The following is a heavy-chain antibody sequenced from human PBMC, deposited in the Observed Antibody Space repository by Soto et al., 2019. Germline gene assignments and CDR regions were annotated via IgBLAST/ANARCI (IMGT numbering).Heavy chain of an antibody. CDR3: ESGKQLDRFDY. V-gene: IGHV3-23*01. CDR1: RFTFSNYA. J-gene: IGHJ4*02. Sequence: GGSLRLSCAASRFTFSNYAMNWVRQAPGKGLEWVLGISDSGSRTYYADSVKGRFTISRDNSKHTLHLQMNSLRAEDTAVYYCESGKQLDRFDYWGQGTQVTVSS. D-gene: IGHD5-18*01. CDR2: ISDSGSRT.